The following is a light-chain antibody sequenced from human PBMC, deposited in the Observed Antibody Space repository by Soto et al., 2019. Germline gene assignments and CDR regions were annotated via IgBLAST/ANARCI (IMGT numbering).Light chain of an antibody. CDR3: SSYSGSDNFVV. CDR1: SSDVGGYNF. V-gene: IGLV2-8*01. Sequence: QSVLTQPPSASGSPGQSVTISCAGTSSDVGGYNFVSWYQQHPGKVPKLMIYEVIKRPSGVPDRFSDSKSGNTASLTVSGLHAEDEADYYCSSYSGSDNFVVFGGGTKLTVL. J-gene: IGLJ2*01. CDR2: EVI.